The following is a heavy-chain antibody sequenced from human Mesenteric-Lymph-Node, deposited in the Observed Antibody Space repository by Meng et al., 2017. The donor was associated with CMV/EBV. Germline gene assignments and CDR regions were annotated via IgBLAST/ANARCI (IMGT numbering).Heavy chain of an antibody. Sequence: KASGYTFTSYGISWVRQAPGQGLEWMGWISAYNGNTNYAQKLQGRVTMTTDTSTSTAYMELRSLRSDDTAVYYCARNGNTVGATGGDYWGQGTLVTVSS. CDR2: ISAYNGNT. CDR1: GYTFTSYG. J-gene: IGHJ4*02. CDR3: ARNGNTVGATGGDY. V-gene: IGHV1-18*04. D-gene: IGHD1-26*01.